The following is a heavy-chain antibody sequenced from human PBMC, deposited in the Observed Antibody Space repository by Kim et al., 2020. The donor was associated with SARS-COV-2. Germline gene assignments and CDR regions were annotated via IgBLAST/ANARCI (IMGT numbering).Heavy chain of an antibody. Sequence: NPTYAQGFTGRFVFSLDTSVSTAYLQISSLKAEDTAVYYCARSVTMGFDYWGQGTLVTVSS. D-gene: IGHD3-10*01. J-gene: IGHJ4*02. V-gene: IGHV7-4-1*02. CDR2: NP. CDR3: ARSVTMGFDY.